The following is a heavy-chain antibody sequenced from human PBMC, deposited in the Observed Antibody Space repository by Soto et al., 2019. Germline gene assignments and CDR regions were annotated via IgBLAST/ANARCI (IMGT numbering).Heavy chain of an antibody. J-gene: IGHJ3*02. CDR3: AKGGSGSYSNAFDI. D-gene: IGHD3-10*01. CDR1: GGSISSSSHY. Sequence: SATLSLTCTVSGGSISSSSHYWGWIRQPPGKGLEWIGSIYYSGSTYYNPSLKSRVTISVDTSKNQFSLKLSSVTAADTAVYYCAKGGSGSYSNAFDIWGQGTMVT. V-gene: IGHV4-39*01. CDR2: IYYSGST.